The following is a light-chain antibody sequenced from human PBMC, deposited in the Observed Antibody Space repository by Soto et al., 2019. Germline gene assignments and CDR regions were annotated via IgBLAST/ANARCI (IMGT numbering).Light chain of an antibody. CDR1: QGVSDW. CDR3: QQANSYPWT. V-gene: IGKV1-12*01. Sequence: DIQMTQSPSSVSASVVDSVTITCRASQGVSDWVAWYQQKPGEAPKLLIYGSSSLLSGVPSRFSGTRSGTDFTLTISSLQPEDFATYYCQQANSYPWTFGQGTKVDI. J-gene: IGKJ1*01. CDR2: GSS.